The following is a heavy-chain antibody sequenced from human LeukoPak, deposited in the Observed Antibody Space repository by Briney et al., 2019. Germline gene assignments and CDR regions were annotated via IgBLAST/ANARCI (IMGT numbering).Heavy chain of an antibody. Sequence: ASVKVSCKASGYIFTDYYMHWVRQAPGQGLEWMGWINPDSGGTYYAQRFQGRVTMTRDTSISTAYMELSRLVSDDTAVYYCARAFGSSAYYYYWGQGTLVTVSS. J-gene: IGHJ4*02. V-gene: IGHV1-2*02. CDR2: INPDSGGT. D-gene: IGHD3-22*01. CDR3: ARAFGSSAYYYY. CDR1: GYIFTDYY.